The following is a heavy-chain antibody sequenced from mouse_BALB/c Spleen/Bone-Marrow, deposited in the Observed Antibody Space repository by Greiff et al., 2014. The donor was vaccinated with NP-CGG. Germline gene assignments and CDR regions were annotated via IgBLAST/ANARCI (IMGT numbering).Heavy chain of an antibody. Sequence: VQLQQSGAELAKPGASVKMSCKASGYTFTNYWMHWVKQRPGQGLEWIGYINPSTGYTEYNQKFKDKATLTADKSSSTAYMQLSSLTSEDSAVYYCAGGYQWILAYWGQGTLVTVSA. CDR3: AGGYQWILAY. CDR2: INPSTGYT. CDR1: GYTFTNYW. J-gene: IGHJ3*01. V-gene: IGHV1-7*01.